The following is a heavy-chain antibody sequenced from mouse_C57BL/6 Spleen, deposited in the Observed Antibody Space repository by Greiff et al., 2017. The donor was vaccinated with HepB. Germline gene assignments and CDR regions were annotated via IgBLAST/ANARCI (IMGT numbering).Heavy chain of an antibody. CDR3: ARDPGDGYYWCAY. CDR2: ISDGGSYT. Sequence: EVKLMESGGGLVKPGGSLKLSCAASGFTFSSYAMSWVRQTPEKRLEWVATISDGGSYTYYPDNVKGRFTISRDNAKNNLYLQMSHLKSEDTAMYFCARDPGDGYYWCAYWGQGTLVTVSA. V-gene: IGHV5-4*01. J-gene: IGHJ3*01. CDR1: GFTFSSYA. D-gene: IGHD2-3*01.